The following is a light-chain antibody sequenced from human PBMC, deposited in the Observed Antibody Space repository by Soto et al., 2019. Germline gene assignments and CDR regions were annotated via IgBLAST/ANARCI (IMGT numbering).Light chain of an antibody. Sequence: EIVLTQSPGTLSLSPGERATLSCRASQSVSSSYLAWYQQKPGQAPSLLIYGASSRATGIPDRFSGSGSGTVFTLTISRLEPEDFAVYYCQQYGSSPLFTFCPGTKVDIK. CDR1: QSVSSSY. CDR2: GAS. J-gene: IGKJ3*01. CDR3: QQYGSSPLFT. V-gene: IGKV3-20*01.